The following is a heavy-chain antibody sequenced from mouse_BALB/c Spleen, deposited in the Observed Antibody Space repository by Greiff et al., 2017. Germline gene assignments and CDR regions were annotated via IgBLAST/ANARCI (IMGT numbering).Heavy chain of an antibody. V-gene: IGHV7-3*02. CDR3: ARDKVTRAMDY. CDR1: GFTFTDYY. J-gene: IGHJ4*01. CDR2: IRNKANGYTT. D-gene: IGHD2-3*01. Sequence: EVQLVESGGGLVQPGGSLRLSCATSGFTFTDYYMSWVRQPPGKALEWLGFIRNKANGYTTEYSASVKGRFTISRDNSQSILYLQMNTLRAEDSATYYCARDKVTRAMDYWGQGTSVTVSS.